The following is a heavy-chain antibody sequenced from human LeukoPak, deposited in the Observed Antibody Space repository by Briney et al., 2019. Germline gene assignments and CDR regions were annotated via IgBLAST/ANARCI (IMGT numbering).Heavy chain of an antibody. CDR2: IYHSGST. V-gene: IGHV4-30-2*01. J-gene: IGHJ5*02. Sequence: SQTLSLTCTVSGGSISSGGYYWSWIRQPPGKGLEWIGYIYHSGSTYYNPSLKSRVTISVDTSKNQFSLKLSSVTAADTAVYYCARDQWELLFDPWGQGTLVTVSS. D-gene: IGHD1-26*01. CDR1: GGSISSGGYY. CDR3: ARDQWELLFDP.